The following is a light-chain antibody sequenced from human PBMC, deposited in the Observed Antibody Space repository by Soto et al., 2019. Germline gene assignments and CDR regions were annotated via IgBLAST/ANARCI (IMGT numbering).Light chain of an antibody. V-gene: IGLV1-47*01. CDR1: SSNIGTNY. CDR2: RNN. Sequence: QPVLTQPPSASGTPGLRVTISCSGSSSNIGTNYVYWYQHLPGTAPKLLIYRNNQRPSGVPDRFSGSKSGTSASLAISGLRSEDEADYYCATWDANLSGLFGGGTNLTVL. J-gene: IGLJ3*02. CDR3: ATWDANLSGL.